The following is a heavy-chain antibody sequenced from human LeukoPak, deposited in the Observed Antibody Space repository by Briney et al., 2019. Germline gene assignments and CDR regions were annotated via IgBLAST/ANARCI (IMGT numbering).Heavy chain of an antibody. V-gene: IGHV4-39*01. CDR2: IYYSGST. Sequence: SETLSLTCTVSGGSISSSSYYWGWIRQPPGKGLEWIGSIYYSGSTYYNPSLKSRVTISVDTSKNQFSLKLSSVTAADTAVYYCARQTYGSSWSRPGYYYYMDVWGKGTTVTISS. CDR3: ARQTYGSSWSRPGYYYYMDV. D-gene: IGHD6-13*01. CDR1: GGSISSSSYY. J-gene: IGHJ6*03.